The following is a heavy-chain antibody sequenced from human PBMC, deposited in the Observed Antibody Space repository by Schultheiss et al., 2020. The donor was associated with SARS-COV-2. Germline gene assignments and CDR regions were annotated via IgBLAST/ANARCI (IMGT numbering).Heavy chain of an antibody. D-gene: IGHD5-18*01. CDR3: ARGKRGYSYGYYYYYGMDV. V-gene: IGHV1-2*02. CDR2: VNPNSGGT. Sequence: ASVKVSCKASGYTFTDYYVHWVRQAPGQGLEWMGWVNPNSGGTNYAQKFQGRVTMTRDTSISTAYMELTRLTSDDTAMYYCARGKRGYSYGYYYYYGMDVWGQGTTVTVSS. J-gene: IGHJ6*02. CDR1: GYTFTDYY.